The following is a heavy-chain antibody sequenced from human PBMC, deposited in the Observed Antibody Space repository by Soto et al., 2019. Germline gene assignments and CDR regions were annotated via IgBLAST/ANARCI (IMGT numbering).Heavy chain of an antibody. V-gene: IGHV1-18*01. Sequence: ASVKVSCKASGYTFTRSGISWVRQAPGQGLEWMGWISTYNGDTNYAQTFQGRVTMTTDTSTSTVQMEVRSLRSDDTSFFYCAREGVAPYYYYGMDVWGEGTPVTVSS. CDR1: GYTFTRSG. J-gene: IGHJ6*04. CDR2: ISTYNGDT. CDR3: AREGVAPYYYYGMDV. D-gene: IGHD5-12*01.